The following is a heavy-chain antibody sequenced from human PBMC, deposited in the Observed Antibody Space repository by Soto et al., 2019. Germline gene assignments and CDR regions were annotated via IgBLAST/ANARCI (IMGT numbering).Heavy chain of an antibody. CDR3: ARGPSGWFGYDY. CDR2: INSGASNT. J-gene: IGHJ4*02. V-gene: IGHV3-74*01. D-gene: IGHD6-19*01. CDR1: GFTFSSSW. Sequence: GGSLRLSCAASGFTFSSSWMHWVRQAPGKGLVWVSRINSGASNTNYADSVKGRFTISRDNAKNTLYLQMDSLTAEDTAVYYFARGPSGWFGYDYWGQGTLVPVSS.